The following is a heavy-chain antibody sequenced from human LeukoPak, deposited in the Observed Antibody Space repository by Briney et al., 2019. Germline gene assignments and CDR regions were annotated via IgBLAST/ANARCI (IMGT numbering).Heavy chain of an antibody. V-gene: IGHV3-30-3*01. CDR3: ARDRGYCSGGSCYSGGHYYYYMDV. D-gene: IGHD2-15*01. CDR2: ISYDGSNK. CDR1: RFTFSSYA. Sequence: PGGSLRLSCAASRFTFSSYAMHWVRQAPGKGLEWVAVISYDGSNKYYADSVKGRFTISRDNSKNTLYLQMNSLRAEDTAVYYCARDRGYCSGGSCYSGGHYYYYMDVWGKGTTVTVSS. J-gene: IGHJ6*03.